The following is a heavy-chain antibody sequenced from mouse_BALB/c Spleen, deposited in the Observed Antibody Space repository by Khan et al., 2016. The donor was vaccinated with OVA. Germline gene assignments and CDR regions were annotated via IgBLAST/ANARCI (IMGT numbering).Heavy chain of an antibody. Sequence: EVELVESGGGLVQPGGSRKLSCAASGFTFSSFGMHWVRQVPEKGLEWVAYISSGSNTIYYVDTVKGRFSISRENPKNTLFLQMTSLRSEDTAMYYCARGDWAYWGQATTLTVSS. CDR3: ARGDWAY. V-gene: IGHV5-17*02. D-gene: IGHD4-1*01. CDR1: GFTFSSFG. CDR2: ISSGSNTI. J-gene: IGHJ2*01.